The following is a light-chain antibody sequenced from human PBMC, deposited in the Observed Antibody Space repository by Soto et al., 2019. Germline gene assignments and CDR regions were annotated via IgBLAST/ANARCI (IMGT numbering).Light chain of an antibody. CDR2: GAS. V-gene: IGKV1D-12*01. J-gene: IGKJ2*01. CDR3: QQANSFPFI. Sequence: DLQLTQSTYSVSASVGDRVTITCRASRDISTWLAWYQQKPGKAPKLLIYGASNLQSGVPSRFSGRGSGTDFTLTISSXQPEDFGTYYCQQANSFPFIFAQGTKVDIK. CDR1: RDISTW.